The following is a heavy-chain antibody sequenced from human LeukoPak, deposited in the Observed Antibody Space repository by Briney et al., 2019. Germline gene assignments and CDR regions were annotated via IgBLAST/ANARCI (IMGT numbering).Heavy chain of an antibody. CDR1: GGSISSNGYY. D-gene: IGHD3-9*01. Sequence: PSQTLSLTCTVSGGSISSNGYYWSWIRQHPVKGLEWIGYIYYSGSTYYNPSLKSRVTISLDTSENQFSLKLSSVTAADTAVYYCARSHYDLLTGFHYYFAMDVWGQGTTVTVSS. CDR2: IYYSGST. J-gene: IGHJ6*02. CDR3: ARSHYDLLTGFHYYFAMDV. V-gene: IGHV4-31*03.